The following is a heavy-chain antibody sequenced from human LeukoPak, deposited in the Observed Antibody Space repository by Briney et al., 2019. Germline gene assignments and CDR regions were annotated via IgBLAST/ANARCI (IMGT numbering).Heavy chain of an antibody. CDR3: ARGKVSTKGYSSGWSFDY. Sequence: GRSLRLSCAASGFTLSSYAMHGVRQAPGKGLEWVAVTSNDGINKYYSDSVKGRLTMSRDNSKNTLYLQMDSLRAEDTAVYYCARGKVSTKGYSSGWSFDYWGQGTLVTVSS. V-gene: IGHV3-30*04. J-gene: IGHJ4*02. CDR1: GFTLSSYA. CDR2: TSNDGINK. D-gene: IGHD6-19*01.